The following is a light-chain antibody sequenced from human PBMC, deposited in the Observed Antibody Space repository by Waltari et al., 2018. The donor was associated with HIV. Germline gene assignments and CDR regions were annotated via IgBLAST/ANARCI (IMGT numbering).Light chain of an antibody. CDR2: VLS. J-gene: IGLJ3*02. Sequence: QSALTQPPSASGSPGQSVTISCTGISSDAGDDNYVFRYRQSPGKAPKWILYVLSKRPSGVPVRFSASKSGNTASLSVSGLQADDEAHYYCSSYAGSSTWVFGGGTKVTVL. CDR3: SSYAGSSTWV. CDR1: SSDAGDDNY. V-gene: IGLV2-8*01.